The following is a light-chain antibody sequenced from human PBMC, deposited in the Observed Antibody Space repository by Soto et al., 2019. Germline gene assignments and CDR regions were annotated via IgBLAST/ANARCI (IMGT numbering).Light chain of an antibody. V-gene: IGLV1-51*02. CDR3: GAWDGSLTGGV. CDR2: ENY. CDR1: SSNIGSYS. J-gene: IGLJ2*01. Sequence: QSVLTQPPSVSAAPGQKVTISCSGSSSNIGSYSVSWYQQLPGTAPKLLIYENYERPSGIPDRFSGSKSGTSATLGITGLQTGDEAAYYCGAWDGSLTGGVFGGGTKLTVL.